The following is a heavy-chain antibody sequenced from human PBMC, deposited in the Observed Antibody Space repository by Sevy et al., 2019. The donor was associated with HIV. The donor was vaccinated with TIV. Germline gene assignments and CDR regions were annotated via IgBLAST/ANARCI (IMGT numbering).Heavy chain of an antibody. CDR1: GFNFRSYV. J-gene: IGHJ4*02. Sequence: GGSLRLSCAASGFNFRSYVMSWVRQAPGKGLECVSGISGSGGSTYYADSVKGRFTISRDNSKNTLYLQMNSLRAEDTAVYYCAKAKTVAAGFDYWGQGTLVTVSS. CDR2: ISGSGGST. CDR3: AKAKTVAAGFDY. D-gene: IGHD2-15*01. V-gene: IGHV3-23*01.